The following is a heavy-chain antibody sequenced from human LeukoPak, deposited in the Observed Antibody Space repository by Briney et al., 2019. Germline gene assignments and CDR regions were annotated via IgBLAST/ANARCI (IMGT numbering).Heavy chain of an antibody. CDR1: GYTFTGYY. V-gene: IGHV1-2*02. D-gene: IGHD3-22*01. Sequence: ASVKVSCKASGYTFTGYYMHWVRQAPGQGLEWMGWINPNSGGTNYAQKFQGRVTMTRNTSIGTAYMELSSLRSEDTAVYYCAGSSGFWYFDLWGRGTLVTVSS. J-gene: IGHJ2*01. CDR2: INPNSGGT. CDR3: AGSSGFWYFDL.